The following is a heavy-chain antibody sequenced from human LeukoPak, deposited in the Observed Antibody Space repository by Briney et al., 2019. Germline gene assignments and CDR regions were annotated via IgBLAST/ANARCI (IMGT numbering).Heavy chain of an antibody. V-gene: IGHV4-34*01. CDR2: INHSGST. CDR1: GGSFSGYY. J-gene: IGHJ4*02. Sequence: NPSETLSLTCAVYGGSFSGYYWSWIRQPPGKGLEWIGEINHSGSTNYNPSLKSRVTITVDTSKNQFSLKLSSVTAADTAVYYCAREEYYYDSSGYIEADLDYWGQGTLVTVSS. CDR3: AREEYYYDSSGYIEADLDY. D-gene: IGHD3-22*01.